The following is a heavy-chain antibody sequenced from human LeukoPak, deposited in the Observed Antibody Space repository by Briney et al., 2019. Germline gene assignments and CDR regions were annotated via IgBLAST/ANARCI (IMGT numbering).Heavy chain of an antibody. CDR3: ARGALGYCSSTSCFATQFGA. D-gene: IGHD2-2*01. CDR1: GFTFSSYA. CDR2: ISSNGGST. V-gene: IGHV3-64*01. J-gene: IGHJ5*02. Sequence: GGSLRLSCAASGFTFSSYAMNWVRQAPGKGLEYVSAISSNGGSTYYANSVKGRFTISRDNSKNTLYLQMGSLRAEDMAVYYCARGALGYCSSTSCFATQFGAWGQGTLVTVSS.